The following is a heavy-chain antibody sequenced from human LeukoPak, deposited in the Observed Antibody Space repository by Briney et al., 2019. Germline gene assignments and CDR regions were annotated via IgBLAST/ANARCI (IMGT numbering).Heavy chain of an antibody. CDR3: ASYSGYSYGYAFDI. D-gene: IGHD5-18*01. J-gene: IGHJ3*02. CDR2: IYYSGST. V-gene: IGHV4-59*01. CDR1: GGSINNYF. Sequence: SSETLSLTCTVSGGSINNYFWGWIRQPPGEGLEWIGYIYYSGSTNYNPSLKSRVTISVGTSKNQFSLKLSSVTAADTAVYYCASYSGYSYGYAFDIWGQGTMVTVSS.